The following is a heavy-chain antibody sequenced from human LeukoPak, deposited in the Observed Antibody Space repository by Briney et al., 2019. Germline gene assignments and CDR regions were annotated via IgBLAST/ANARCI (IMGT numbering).Heavy chain of an antibody. CDR2: ISDSGDST. CDR3: AKDRAARDLPYYFDY. D-gene: IGHD3-3*01. V-gene: IGHV3-23*01. Sequence: GGSLRLSCAASGFTFSNYAMNWVRQAPGKGLEWVSVISDSGDSTYYADSVKGRFTISRDNSKNTLYLQMNSLRAEDTAVYYCAKDRAARDLPYYFDYWGQGTLVTVSS. J-gene: IGHJ4*02. CDR1: GFTFSNYA.